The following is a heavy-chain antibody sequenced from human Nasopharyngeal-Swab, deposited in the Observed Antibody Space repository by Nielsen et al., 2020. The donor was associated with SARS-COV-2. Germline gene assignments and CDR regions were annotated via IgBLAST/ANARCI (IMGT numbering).Heavy chain of an antibody. Sequence: GESLKISCAASGFTFSSYSMNWVRQAPGKGLEWVSSISSSSSYIYYADSVKGRFTISRDNAKNSLYLQMNSLRAEDTAVYYCARDIRFEEYMDVWGKGTTVTVPS. V-gene: IGHV3-21*04. CDR1: GFTFSSYS. J-gene: IGHJ6*03. CDR2: ISSSSSYI. D-gene: IGHD3-10*01. CDR3: ARDIRFEEYMDV.